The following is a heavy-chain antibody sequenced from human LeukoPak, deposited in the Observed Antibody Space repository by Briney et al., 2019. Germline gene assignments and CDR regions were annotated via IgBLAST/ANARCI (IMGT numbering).Heavy chain of an antibody. J-gene: IGHJ6*03. CDR3: ARDIVVVPAGTGYYYYYMDV. D-gene: IGHD2-2*01. V-gene: IGHV4-4*07. Sequence: SETLSLTCTVSGGSISSYYWSWIRQPAGKGLEWIGRIYTSGSTNYNPSLKSRVTMSVDTSKNQFSLKLSSVTAADTAVYYCARDIVVVPAGTGYYYYYMDVWGKGTTVTVSS. CDR2: IYTSGST. CDR1: GGSISSYY.